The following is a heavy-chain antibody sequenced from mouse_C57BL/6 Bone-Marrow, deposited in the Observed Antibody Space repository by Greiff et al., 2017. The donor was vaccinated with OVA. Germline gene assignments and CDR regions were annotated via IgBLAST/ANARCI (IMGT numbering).Heavy chain of an antibody. CDR1: GYTFTSYW. D-gene: IGHD2-4*01. J-gene: IGHJ2*01. V-gene: IGHV1-55*01. CDR3: AFYDYDEGPAY. CDR2: IYPGSGST. Sequence: QVQLQQPGAELVKPGASVKISCKASGYTFTSYWITWVKQRHGQGLEWIGDIYPGSGSTNYNEKFKSKATLTVDTSSSTAYMQLSSLTSEDSAVYYCAFYDYDEGPAYWGQGTTLTVSS.